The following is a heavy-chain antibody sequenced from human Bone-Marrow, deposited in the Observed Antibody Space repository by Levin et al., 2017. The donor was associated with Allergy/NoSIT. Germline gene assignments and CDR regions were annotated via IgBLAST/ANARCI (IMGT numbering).Heavy chain of an antibody. D-gene: IGHD2-2*01. V-gene: IGHV5-51*01. Sequence: ASVKVSCKGSGYSFTSYWIGWVRQMPGKGLEWMGIIYPGDSDTRYSPSFQGQVTISADKSISTAYLQWSSLKASDTAMYYCARGYCSSTSCYAFDYWGQGTLVTVSS. J-gene: IGHJ4*02. CDR3: ARGYCSSTSCYAFDY. CDR2: IYPGDSDT. CDR1: GYSFTSYW.